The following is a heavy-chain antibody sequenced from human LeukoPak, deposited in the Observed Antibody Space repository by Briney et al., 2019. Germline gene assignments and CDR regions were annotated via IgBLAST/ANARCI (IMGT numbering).Heavy chain of an antibody. V-gene: IGHV1-8*02. D-gene: IGHD3-9*01. J-gene: IGHJ3*02. Sequence: GASVKVSCKASGYTFTSYDINWVRQATGQGLEWMGWMNPNSGNTGYAQKLQGRVTMTTDTSTSTAYMELRSLRSDDTAVYYCARDVRYFDWHDAFDIWGQGTMVTVSS. CDR3: ARDVRYFDWHDAFDI. CDR2: MNPNSGNT. CDR1: GYTFTSYD.